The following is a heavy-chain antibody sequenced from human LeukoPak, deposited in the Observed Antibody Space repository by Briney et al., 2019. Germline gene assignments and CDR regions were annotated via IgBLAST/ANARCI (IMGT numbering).Heavy chain of an antibody. D-gene: IGHD3-10*01. Sequence: GGSLRLSCAASGFTFSSYEMSWVRQAPGKGLDWVSYISGSGSTIYYADSVQGRFTISRDNAKNSLYLQMTRLRAEDTAVYYCAREGAPSGSFNYCYYYMDVWGKGTTVTVSS. CDR3: AREGAPSGSFNYCYYYMDV. V-gene: IGHV3-48*03. CDR2: ISGSGSTI. J-gene: IGHJ6*03. CDR1: GFTFSSYE.